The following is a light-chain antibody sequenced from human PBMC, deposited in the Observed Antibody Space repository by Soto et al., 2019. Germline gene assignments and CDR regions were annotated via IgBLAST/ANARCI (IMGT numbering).Light chain of an antibody. Sequence: EIVLTQSPGTLSLSPGERATLSCRASQSVSDIYLAWYQQRAGQAPRLLLYGASRRATGIPDRFSGSGSGTDFTLTISRLEPEDFAVYYCQQFGSSPRTFGPGTK. CDR3: QQFGSSPRT. CDR2: GAS. J-gene: IGKJ1*01. V-gene: IGKV3-20*01. CDR1: QSVSDIY.